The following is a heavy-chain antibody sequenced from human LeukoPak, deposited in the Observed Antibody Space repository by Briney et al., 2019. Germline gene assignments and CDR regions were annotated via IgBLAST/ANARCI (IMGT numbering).Heavy chain of an antibody. CDR1: GGSISSYY. V-gene: IGHV4-59*01. Sequence: SETLSLTCTVSGGSISSYYWSWIRQPPGKGLEWIGYIYYSGSTNYNPSLKSRVTISVDTSKNQFSLKLSSVTAADTAVYYCARENGDYGIDYWGQGTLVTVSS. D-gene: IGHD4-17*01. J-gene: IGHJ4*02. CDR3: ARENGDYGIDY. CDR2: IYYSGST.